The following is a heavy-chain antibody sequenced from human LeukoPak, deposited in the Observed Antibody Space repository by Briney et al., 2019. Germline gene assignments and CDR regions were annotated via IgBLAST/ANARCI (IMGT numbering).Heavy chain of an antibody. CDR1: GYTFSRHY. CDR2: MNPNSGNT. J-gene: IGHJ4*02. CDR3: ARDGGQTGTGAFDY. V-gene: IGHV1-8*03. D-gene: IGHD1-7*01. Sequence: GASVKVSCKASGYTFSRHYMNWVRQATRQGLEWMGWMNPNSGNTGYAQKFQGRVTITRDTSVSTAYMELSSLRSEDTAVCYCARDGGQTGTGAFDYWGQGTLVTVSS.